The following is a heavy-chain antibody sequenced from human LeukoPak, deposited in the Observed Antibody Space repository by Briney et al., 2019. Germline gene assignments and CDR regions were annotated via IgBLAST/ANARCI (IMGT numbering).Heavy chain of an antibody. CDR2: IKQDGSEK. Sequence: GSLRLSCAASGFTFSSYWMTWVRQASGKGLEWVANIKQDGSEKYYVDSVKGRFTISRDNAKNSLYLQMNSLRAEDTAVYYCAGGRDVYRYWGQGTLVTVSS. V-gene: IGHV3-7*01. D-gene: IGHD5-24*01. J-gene: IGHJ4*02. CDR3: AGGRDVYRY. CDR1: GFTFSSYW.